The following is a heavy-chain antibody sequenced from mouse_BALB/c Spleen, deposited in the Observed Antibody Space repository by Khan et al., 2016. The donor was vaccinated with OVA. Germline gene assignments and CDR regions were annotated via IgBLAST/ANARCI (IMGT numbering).Heavy chain of an antibody. CDR2: IWRAGST. J-gene: IGHJ3*01. V-gene: IGHV2-2*02. Sequence: VELVESGPGLVQPSQSLSITCTVSGFSLTNYSVHWVRQSPGKGLEWLGVIWRAGSTDYNAAFISRLTIRKDNSRSQVFFKMNSLQPNDTAIDYCARRGYDYGRGALFAYWGQGTLVTVSA. CDR3: ARRGYDYGRGALFAY. D-gene: IGHD2-4*01. CDR1: GFSLTNYS.